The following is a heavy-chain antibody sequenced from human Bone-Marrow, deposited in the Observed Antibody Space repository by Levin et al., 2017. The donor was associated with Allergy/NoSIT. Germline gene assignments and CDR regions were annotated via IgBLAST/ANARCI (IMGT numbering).Heavy chain of an antibody. CDR3: VRDKKGDYGSGGYYIDQ. CDR1: GLTFNDYY. Sequence: PGGSLRLSCAASGLTFNDYYMSWLRQAPGKGLEWISYIDGSDSYTNYADSVKGRFTISRDNAKKSLYLQMTSLRAEDTALYFCVRDKKGDYGSGGYYIDQWGQGSQVTVSS. D-gene: IGHD4/OR15-4a*01. CDR2: IDGSDSYT. V-gene: IGHV3-11*03. J-gene: IGHJ4*02.